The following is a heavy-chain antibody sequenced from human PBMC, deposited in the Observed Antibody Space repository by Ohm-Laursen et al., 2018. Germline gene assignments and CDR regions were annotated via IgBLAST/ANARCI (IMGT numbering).Heavy chain of an antibody. V-gene: IGHV4-59*12. CDR2: IYYSGST. J-gene: IGHJ4*02. Sequence: SDTLSLTCTVSGGSISSYYWSWIRQPPGKGLEWIGYIYYSGSTNYNPSLKSRVTISVDTSKNQFSLKLSSVTAADTAVYYCAREYYDFWSGPLDYWGQGTLVTVSS. CDR3: AREYYDFWSGPLDY. CDR1: GGSISSYY. D-gene: IGHD3-3*01.